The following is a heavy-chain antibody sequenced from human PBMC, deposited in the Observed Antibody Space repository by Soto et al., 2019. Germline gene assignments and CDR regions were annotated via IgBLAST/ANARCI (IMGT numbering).Heavy chain of an antibody. J-gene: IGHJ4*02. CDR2: ISAYNGNT. CDR1: GYTFTSYG. CDR3: ARGNTRGWGVILYYFDY. Sequence: QVQLVQSGAEVKKPGASVKVSCKASGYTFTSYGISWVRQAPGQGLEWMGWISAYNGNTNYAQKLQGRVTMSTDTSTSTAYMEVRSMRSDDTAVYYCARGNTRGWGVILYYFDYWGQGTLVTVSS. D-gene: IGHD3-10*01. V-gene: IGHV1-18*01.